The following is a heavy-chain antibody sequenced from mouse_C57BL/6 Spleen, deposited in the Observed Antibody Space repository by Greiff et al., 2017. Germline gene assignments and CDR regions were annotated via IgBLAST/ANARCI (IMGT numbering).Heavy chain of an antibody. V-gene: IGHV1-64*01. CDR1: GYTFPSYW. CDR2: IHPNSGSA. J-gene: IGHJ2*01. D-gene: IGHD1-1*01. CDR3: ASYYYGSSSDY. Sequence: QVQLQQSGAELVKPGASVKLSCKASGYTFPSYWMHWVKQRPGPGLEWIGMIHPNSGSANYNEKFKSKATLTVDKSSIPAYIQLSSLTSEDSAVYYCASYYYGSSSDYWGQGTTLTVSS.